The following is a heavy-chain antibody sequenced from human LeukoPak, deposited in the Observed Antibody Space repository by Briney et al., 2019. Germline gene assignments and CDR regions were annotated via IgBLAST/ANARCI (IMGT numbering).Heavy chain of an antibody. V-gene: IGHV1-8*01. CDR2: MNPNSGNT. Sequence: GVSVKVSCKASGYTFTSYDINWVRQATGQGLEWMGWMNPNSGNTSYAQKFQGRVTITADESTSTAYMELSSLRSEDTAVYYCGKFQDIEGGGDYFDYWGQGTLVTVSS. CDR1: GYTFTSYD. D-gene: IGHD2-15*01. J-gene: IGHJ4*02. CDR3: GKFQDIEGGGDYFDY.